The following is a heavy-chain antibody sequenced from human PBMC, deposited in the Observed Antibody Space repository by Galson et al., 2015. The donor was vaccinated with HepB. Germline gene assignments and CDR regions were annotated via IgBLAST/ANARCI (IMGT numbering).Heavy chain of an antibody. D-gene: IGHD6-13*01. CDR3: ARGSSSWYGYFDL. J-gene: IGHJ2*01. CDR1: GFTFSSYA. CDR2: ISYSGTNK. V-gene: IGHV3-30*04. Sequence: SLRLSCAASGFTFSSYAMHWVRQAPGKGLEWVAVISYSGTNKYYADSVKGRFTISRDHSKNTLYLQMNSLTVEDTAVYYCARGSSSWYGYFDLWGRGTLVTVA.